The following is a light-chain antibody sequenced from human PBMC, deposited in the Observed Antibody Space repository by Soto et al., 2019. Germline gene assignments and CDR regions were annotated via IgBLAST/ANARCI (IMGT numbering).Light chain of an antibody. J-gene: IGKJ5*01. Sequence: DIHVTQSPPSLSASVGDRVTITCRASQSISSWLAWYQQKPGKAPKLLIYDASSLESGVPSRFSGSGSGTEFTLTISSLQPDDFATYYCQQYNSYSPFGQGTRLGTK. V-gene: IGKV1-5*01. CDR2: DAS. CDR1: QSISSW. CDR3: QQYNSYSP.